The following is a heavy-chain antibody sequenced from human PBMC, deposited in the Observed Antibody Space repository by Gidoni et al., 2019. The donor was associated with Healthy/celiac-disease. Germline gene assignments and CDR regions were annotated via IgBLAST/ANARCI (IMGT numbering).Heavy chain of an antibody. CDR1: GYTFTSYY. Sequence: QVQLVQSGAEVKKPGASVKVSCQASGYTFTSYYMHWVRQAPGQGLEWMGIINPSGGSTSYAQKFQGRVTMTRDTSTSTVYMELSSLRSEDTAVYYCARMVVEGIDAEYFQHWGQGTLVTVSS. J-gene: IGHJ1*01. CDR3: ARMVVEGIDAEYFQH. V-gene: IGHV1-46*01. CDR2: INPSGGST. D-gene: IGHD2-21*01.